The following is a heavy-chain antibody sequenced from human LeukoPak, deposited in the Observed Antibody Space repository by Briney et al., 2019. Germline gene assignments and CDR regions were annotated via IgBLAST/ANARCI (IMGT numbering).Heavy chain of an antibody. CDR2: INPNSGGT. CDR1: GYTFTTYN. J-gene: IGHJ4*02. CDR3: ARDDALELCIAY. D-gene: IGHD1-26*01. V-gene: IGHV1-2*02. Sequence: ASVKVSCKASGYTFTTYNINWVRQAPGQGLEWMGWINPNSGGTNYAQTFQGRVTMTRDTSISTAYMELSRLRSDDTAVYYCARDDALELCIAYWGQGTLVTVSS.